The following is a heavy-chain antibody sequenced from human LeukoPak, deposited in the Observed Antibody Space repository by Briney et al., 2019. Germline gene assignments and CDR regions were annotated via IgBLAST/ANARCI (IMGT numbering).Heavy chain of an antibody. D-gene: IGHD4-17*01. Sequence: SGGSLRLSCAASGFIFGSFGMHWVRQAPGKGLEWVAFIRYDGSNKYYADSVKGRFTISRDNSKNTLYLQMNSPRAEDTAIYYCAKDRGDYTNWFDPWVQGTLVTVSS. J-gene: IGHJ5*02. CDR2: IRYDGSNK. CDR1: GFIFGSFG. V-gene: IGHV3-30*02. CDR3: AKDRGDYTNWFDP.